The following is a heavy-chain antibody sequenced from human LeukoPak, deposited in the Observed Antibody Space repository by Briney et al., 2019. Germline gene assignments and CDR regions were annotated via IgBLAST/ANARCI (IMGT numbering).Heavy chain of an antibody. J-gene: IGHJ6*04. V-gene: IGHV3-64D*06. Sequence: PGGSLRLSCSASGFTFRPYAMNWVRQAPGKGLEYVSAMNSNGGTPYYADSVQGRFTISRDDSKNTLYLQMSSLRAEDTAVYYCVKGRGYYYYYGMDVWGRGTMVIVSS. CDR1: GFTFRPYA. CDR2: MNSNGGTP. CDR3: VKGRGYYYYYGMDV.